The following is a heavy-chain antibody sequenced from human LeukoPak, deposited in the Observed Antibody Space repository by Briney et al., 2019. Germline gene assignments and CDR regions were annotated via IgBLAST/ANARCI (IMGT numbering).Heavy chain of an antibody. CDR3: ARGASIVVVAATRPRNPTIDY. CDR2: INQDGSEK. Sequence: WGSLRLSCAASRFTLSSYWMTWVRQAPGKGLEWVANINQDGSEKFYVDSVKGRFTISRDNAKNSLYLQMNSLRAEDTAVYYCARGASIVVVAATRPRNPTIDYWGQGTLVTVSP. CDR1: RFTLSSYW. V-gene: IGHV3-7*02. D-gene: IGHD2-21*02. J-gene: IGHJ4*02.